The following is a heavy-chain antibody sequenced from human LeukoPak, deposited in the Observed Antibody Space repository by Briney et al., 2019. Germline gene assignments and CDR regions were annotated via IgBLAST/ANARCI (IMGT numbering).Heavy chain of an antibody. CDR2: IYRGTNGETT. V-gene: IGHV3-15*01. CDR3: TTYGSGSCPV. CDR1: GITFSNAW. D-gene: IGHD6-19*01. Sequence: PGGSLRLFCAASGITFSNAWVTWVRQAPGKGLEWVGRIYRGTNGETTDYGAPVKGRFTMSRDYSTNTLYLQMNSLKTEDTAVYYCTTYGSGSCPVRGEGTLVAVSS. J-gene: IGHJ4*02.